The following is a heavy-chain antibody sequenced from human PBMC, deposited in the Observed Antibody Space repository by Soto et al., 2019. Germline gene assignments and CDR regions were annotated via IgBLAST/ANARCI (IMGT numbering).Heavy chain of an antibody. CDR3: AKQRAVAGFDY. CDR1: GFTFSSNT. Sequence: PGGSLRLSCAASGFTFSSNTMSWVRQAPGKGLEWVSGISGTGGSTYYADSVKGRFTISRDNSKNTLHLQMNSLRAEDTAVYYCAKQRAVAGFDYWGQGTLVTVSS. J-gene: IGHJ4*02. V-gene: IGHV3-23*01. D-gene: IGHD6-19*01. CDR2: ISGTGGST.